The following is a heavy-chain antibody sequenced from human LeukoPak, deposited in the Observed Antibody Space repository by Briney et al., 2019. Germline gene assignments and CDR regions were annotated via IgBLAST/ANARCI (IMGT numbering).Heavy chain of an antibody. V-gene: IGHV3-21*01. Sequence: GGSLRLSCAASGLTFGSFGLNWVRRAPGKGLEWVSSISTRSIYIYYADSVKGRFTVSRDNAKSSLYLQMNSLRAEDTAVYYCARLFSYGDYGGGGDYWGQGTLVTVSS. CDR3: ARLFSYGDYGGGGDY. CDR1: GLTFGSFG. D-gene: IGHD4-17*01. CDR2: ISTRSIYI. J-gene: IGHJ4*02.